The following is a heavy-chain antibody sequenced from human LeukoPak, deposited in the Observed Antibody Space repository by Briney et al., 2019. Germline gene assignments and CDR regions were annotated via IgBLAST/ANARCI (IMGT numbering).Heavy chain of an antibody. CDR3: ARQGVLRYFDWLPLNWFDP. J-gene: IGHJ5*02. Sequence: PSETLSLTCAVYGGSFSGYYWSWLRQPPGKGLEWPGEINHSGSTNYNPSLKSRVTISVDTSKNQFSLKLSSVTAADTAVYYCARQGVLRYFDWLPLNWFDPWGQGTLVTVSS. D-gene: IGHD3-9*01. CDR1: GGSFSGYY. V-gene: IGHV4-34*01. CDR2: INHSGST.